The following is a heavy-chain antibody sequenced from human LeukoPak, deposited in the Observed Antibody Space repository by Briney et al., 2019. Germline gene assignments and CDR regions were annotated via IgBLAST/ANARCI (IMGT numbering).Heavy chain of an antibody. Sequence: GGSLRLSCAASGFTLSSYAMSWVRQGPGKGLEWVSAISVSGNTYHADSVKGRFTISRDSSKNTLYLQMNSLGAGDAAVYYCAKAPVTTCSGAYCYPFDYWSQGTLVTVSS. D-gene: IGHD2-15*01. CDR3: AKAPVTTCSGAYCYPFDY. CDR1: GFTLSSYA. CDR2: ISVSGNT. V-gene: IGHV3-23*01. J-gene: IGHJ4*02.